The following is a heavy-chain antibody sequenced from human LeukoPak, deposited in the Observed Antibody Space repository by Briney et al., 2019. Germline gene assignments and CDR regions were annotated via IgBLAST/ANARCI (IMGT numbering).Heavy chain of an antibody. V-gene: IGHV4-59*12. Sequence: SETLSLTCTVSGGSISSYYWSWIRQSPGKGLECIGYIHYTGSTNYNPSLKSRVTISVDTSKNQFSLKLSSVTAADTAVYYCCSSGYDFWSGYPYDAFDIWGQGTMVTVSS. CDR1: GGSISSYY. D-gene: IGHD3-3*01. CDR2: IHYTGST. J-gene: IGHJ3*02. CDR3: CSSGYDFWSGYPYDAFDI.